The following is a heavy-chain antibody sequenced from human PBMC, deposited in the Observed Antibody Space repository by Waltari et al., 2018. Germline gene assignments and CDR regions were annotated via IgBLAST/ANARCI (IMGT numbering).Heavy chain of an antibody. CDR3: ATAGYGDYYYGMDV. CDR2: LYPEDGET. V-gene: IGHV1-24*01. CDR1: GYTLTELS. D-gene: IGHD4-17*01. J-gene: IGHJ6*02. Sequence: QVQLVQSGAEVKKPGSSVKVSCKVSGYTLTELSMHWVRQAPGKGLEWMGCLYPEDGETIYAQKFQGRVTMTEDTSTDTAYMELSSLRSEDTAVYYCATAGYGDYYYGMDVWGQGTTVTVSS.